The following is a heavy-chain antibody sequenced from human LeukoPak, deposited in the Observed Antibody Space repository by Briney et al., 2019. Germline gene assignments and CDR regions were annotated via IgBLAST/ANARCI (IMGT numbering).Heavy chain of an antibody. CDR1: GFTFSSYS. CDR3: ARMIEELGDVRSWSIVSIPYYYFDY. CDR2: ISSSSSYI. V-gene: IGHV3-21*04. Sequence: GGSLRLSCAASGFTFSSYSMNWVRQAPGKGLEWVSSISSSSSYIYYADSVKGRFTISRDNAKNSLYLQMNSLRAADTAVYYCARMIEELGDVRSWSIVSIPYYYFDYWGQGTLVTVSS. J-gene: IGHJ4*02. D-gene: IGHD5/OR15-5a*01.